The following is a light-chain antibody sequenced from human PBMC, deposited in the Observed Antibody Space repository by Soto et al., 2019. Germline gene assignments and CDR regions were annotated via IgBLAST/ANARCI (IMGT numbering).Light chain of an antibody. V-gene: IGKV1-39*01. CDR3: QQSYSPPIT. J-gene: IGKJ5*01. CDR2: SAS. CDR1: QSISSY. Sequence: IHMPLSPSSLSASVGDRVTITCRASQSISSYLNWYQQKPGKAPNLLIYSASSLQSGVPSRFSGSGSGTDFTLTIISLQPEDFATYYCQQSYSPPITFGQGTRLEI.